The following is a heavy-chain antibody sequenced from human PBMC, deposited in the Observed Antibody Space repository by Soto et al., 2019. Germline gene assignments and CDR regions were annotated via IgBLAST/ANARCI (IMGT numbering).Heavy chain of an antibody. Sequence: SETLSLTCTVSGGSITSSSYYWGWLRQPPGKGLEWIGGIYYSGRSYYHPSPKSLVTMSVDTSKNQFSLTLNPVTAADAAVYYCARQRTKVVTEYYFDHWGQGTLVTVSS. CDR2: IYYSGRS. V-gene: IGHV4-39*01. J-gene: IGHJ4*02. CDR3: ARQRTKVVTEYYFDH. D-gene: IGHD2-15*01. CDR1: GGSITSSSYY.